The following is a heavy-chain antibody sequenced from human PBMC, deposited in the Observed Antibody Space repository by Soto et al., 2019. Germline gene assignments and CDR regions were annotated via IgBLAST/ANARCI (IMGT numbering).Heavy chain of an antibody. CDR1: GFTFSSYS. CDR2: LSRSSSYM. D-gene: IGHD4-4*01. J-gene: IGHJ6*02. CDR3: ARDSDQKGLQGEGFYYYIYGMDV. V-gene: IGHV3-21*01. Sequence: EVQLVESGGGLVKPGGYLRLSCAASGFTFSSYSMNWVRQAPGKGLEWVSSLSRSSSYMYYADAVKGRFTISRDNAKNSLYLQMNSLSVEDTAVDYCARDSDQKGLQGEGFYYYIYGMDVWGQGTTVTVSS.